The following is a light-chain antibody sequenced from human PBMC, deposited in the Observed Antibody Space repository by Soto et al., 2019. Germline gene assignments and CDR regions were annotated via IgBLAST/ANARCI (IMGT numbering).Light chain of an antibody. CDR3: QQYGPSLIT. Sequence: IQKTQSPSTLSASVGARVTITCPASQSISSWLAWYQQKPGKAPKLLIYDASSLESGVPSRFSGSGSATDFTLTISRLQPEDYALYYCQQYGPSLITFGQGTRLEI. CDR2: DAS. V-gene: IGKV1-5*01. CDR1: QSISSW. J-gene: IGKJ5*01.